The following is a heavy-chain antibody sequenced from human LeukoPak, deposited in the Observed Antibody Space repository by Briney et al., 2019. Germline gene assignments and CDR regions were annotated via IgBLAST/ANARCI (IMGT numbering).Heavy chain of an antibody. D-gene: IGHD6-13*01. CDR1: GFTFDDYA. V-gene: IGHV3-43D*03. J-gene: IGHJ4*02. Sequence: GGSLRLSCAASGFTFDDYATHWVRQAPGEGLEWVSLISWDGGSTYYADSVKGGFTISRGNSKNSLYLQMNSLRAEDTALYYCAKEAAAGEFDYWGQGTLVTVSS. CDR2: ISWDGGST. CDR3: AKEAAAGEFDY.